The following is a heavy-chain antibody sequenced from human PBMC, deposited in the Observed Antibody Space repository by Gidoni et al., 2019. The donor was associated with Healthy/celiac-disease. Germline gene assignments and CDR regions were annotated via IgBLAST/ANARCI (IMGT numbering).Heavy chain of an antibody. CDR3: ASTAWQLGYCSGGSCYLDA. CDR1: GFTFSRFW. CDR2: IKQDGSEK. J-gene: IGHJ4*02. D-gene: IGHD2-15*01. V-gene: IGHV3-7*01. Sequence: EVQLVASGGGLVQPGGSLRLSCPPSGFTFSRFWMSWVRQAPGKGLEWVANIKQDGSEKYYVDSVKGRFTISRDNAKNSLYLQMNSLRAEDTAVYYCASTAWQLGYCSGGSCYLDAWGQGTLVTVSS.